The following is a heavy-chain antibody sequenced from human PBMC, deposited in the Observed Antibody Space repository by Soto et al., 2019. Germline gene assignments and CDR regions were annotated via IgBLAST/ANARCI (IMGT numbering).Heavy chain of an antibody. Sequence: SETLSLTCAVYGGSFSGYYLSWIRQPPGKGLEWIGEINHSGSTNYNPSLKSRVTISVDTSKNQFSLKLSSVTAADTAVYYCARGDYCSGGGCSGGDYWGQGTLVTVS. J-gene: IGHJ4*02. CDR1: GGSFSGYY. CDR2: INHSGST. CDR3: ARGDYCSGGGCSGGDY. V-gene: IGHV4-34*01. D-gene: IGHD2-15*01.